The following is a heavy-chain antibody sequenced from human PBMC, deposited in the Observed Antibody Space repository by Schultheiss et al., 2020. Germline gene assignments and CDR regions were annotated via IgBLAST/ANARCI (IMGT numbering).Heavy chain of an antibody. CDR1: GGSFSGYY. D-gene: IGHD3-3*02. Sequence: SETLSLTCAVYGGSFSGYYWSWIRQPPGKGLEWIGEINHSGSTNYNPSLKSRVTISVDTSKNQFSLKLSSVTAADTAVYYCARQPTRDIGGIRVGYAVDIWGQGTTVTVSS. CDR3: ARQPTRDIGGIRVGYAVDI. J-gene: IGHJ3*02. V-gene: IGHV4-34*01. CDR2: INHSGST.